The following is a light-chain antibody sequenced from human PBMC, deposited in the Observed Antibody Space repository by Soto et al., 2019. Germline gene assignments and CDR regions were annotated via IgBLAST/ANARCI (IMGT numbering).Light chain of an antibody. CDR1: QSVSTN. Sequence: VMTQSPATLSVSPGERAALSCRASQSVSTNLAWYQQKPGQPPRLLIYFASTRATAVPARFTAGGSGTEFTLTISSLQSDDLAVYYCQQYDKCPRTFGQGTKV. CDR3: QQYDKCPRT. J-gene: IGKJ1*01. V-gene: IGKV3-15*01. CDR2: FAS.